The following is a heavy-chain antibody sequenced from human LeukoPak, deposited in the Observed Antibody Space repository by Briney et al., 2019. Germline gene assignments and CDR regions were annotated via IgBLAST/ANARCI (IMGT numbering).Heavy chain of an antibody. CDR1: GDSISTNGYC. CDR3: ARFTVVNPAAQNWFAS. J-gene: IGHJ5*01. CDR2: IHHRGST. V-gene: IGHV4-31*03. Sequence: SETLSLTCTVSGDSISTNGYCWSWVRPRPGKGLEWIGYIHHRGSTYYNPSLKSRAIVSVDTTNNHLSLNLSSLPAAHTAWYLCARFTVVNPAAQNWFASWGQGTLVTVSS. D-gene: IGHD2-2*01.